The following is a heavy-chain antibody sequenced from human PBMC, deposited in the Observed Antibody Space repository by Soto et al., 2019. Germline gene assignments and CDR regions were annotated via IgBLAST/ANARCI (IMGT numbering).Heavy chain of an antibody. J-gene: IGHJ5*02. Sequence: SETLSLTCTVSGGSISSGGYYWSWIRQHPGKGLEWIGYIYYSGSTYYNPSLKSRVTISVDTSKNQFSLKLSSVTAADTAVYYCARDYDILTGYQKRWGFDPWGQGTLVTVSS. D-gene: IGHD3-9*01. CDR2: IYYSGST. CDR3: ARDYDILTGYQKRWGFDP. CDR1: GGSISSGGYY. V-gene: IGHV4-31*03.